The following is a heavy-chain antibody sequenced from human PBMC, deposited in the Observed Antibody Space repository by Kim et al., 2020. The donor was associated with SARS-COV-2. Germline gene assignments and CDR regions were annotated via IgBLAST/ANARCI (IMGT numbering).Heavy chain of an antibody. CDR1: GDSVSSNSAA. Sequence: SQTLSLTCAISGDSVSSNSAAWNWIRQSPSRGLEWLGRTYYRSKWYNDYAVSVKSRITINPDTSKNQFSLQLNSVTPEDTAVYYCARVRRWFGGKYYYGMDVWGQGTTVTVSS. CDR2: TYYRSKWYN. V-gene: IGHV6-1*01. D-gene: IGHD3-10*01. J-gene: IGHJ6*02. CDR3: ARVRRWFGGKYYYGMDV.